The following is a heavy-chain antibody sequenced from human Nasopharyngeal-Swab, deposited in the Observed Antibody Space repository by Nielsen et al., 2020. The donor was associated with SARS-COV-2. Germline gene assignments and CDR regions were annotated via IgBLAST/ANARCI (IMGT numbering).Heavy chain of an antibody. J-gene: IGHJ4*02. D-gene: IGHD4-17*01. CDR3: ARVPSDYGDPAGFDY. V-gene: IGHV4-39*02. CDR1: GGSISSSSYY. CDR2: IYYSGST. Sequence: SETLSLTCTVSGGSISSSSYYWGWIRQPPGKGLEWIGYIYYSGSTYYNPSLESRVSMSVATSQNHFSLKVSSVTAADTAVYYCARVPSDYGDPAGFDYWGQGILVTVSS.